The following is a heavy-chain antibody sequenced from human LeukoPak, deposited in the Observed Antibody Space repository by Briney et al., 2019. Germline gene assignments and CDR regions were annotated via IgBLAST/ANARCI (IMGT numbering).Heavy chain of an antibody. D-gene: IGHD2-2*01. CDR2: ISTSSRYI. CDR1: GFTLSYFD. Sequence: PGGSLRLSCAASGFTLSYFDMNWVRQAPGKGLEWVSSISTSSRYIYYKDPVRGRFTISRDDAKNSLHLEMNSLRAEDTAVYYCARADCSSSTCYLRRSWFDPWGQGTLVTVSS. CDR3: ARADCSSSTCYLRRSWFDP. J-gene: IGHJ5*02. V-gene: IGHV3-21*01.